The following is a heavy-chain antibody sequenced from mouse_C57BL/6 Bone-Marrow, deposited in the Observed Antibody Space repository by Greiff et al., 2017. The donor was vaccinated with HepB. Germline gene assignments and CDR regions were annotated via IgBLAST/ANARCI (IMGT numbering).Heavy chain of an antibody. CDR3: ASYSY. Sequence: QVQLQHPGAELVKPGASVKLSCKASGYTFTSYWMQWVKQRPGQGLEWIGEIDPSDSYTNYNQKFKGKATLTVDTSSSTAYMQLSSLTSEDSAVYYCASYSYWGQGTTLTVSS. CDR1: GYTFTSYW. J-gene: IGHJ2*01. V-gene: IGHV1-50*01. CDR2: IDPSDSYT.